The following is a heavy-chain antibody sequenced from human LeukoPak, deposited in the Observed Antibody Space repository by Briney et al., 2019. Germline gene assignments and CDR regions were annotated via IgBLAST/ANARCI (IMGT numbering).Heavy chain of an antibody. V-gene: IGHV4-39*02. CDR2: IFYSGTT. J-gene: IGHJ4*02. D-gene: IGHD5-24*01. Sequence: SETLSLTCTVSGGSISSSTYYWGWIRQPPGKGLEWIGSIFYSGTTYYNPSLKSRVTISVDTSRNQFSLKLSSVTAADTAVYFCARDRDGYNIVYSDYWGQGTLVTVSS. CDR1: GGSISSSTYY. CDR3: ARDRDGYNIVYSDY.